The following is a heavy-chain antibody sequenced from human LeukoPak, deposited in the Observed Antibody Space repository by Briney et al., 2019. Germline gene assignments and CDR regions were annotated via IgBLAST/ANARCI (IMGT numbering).Heavy chain of an antibody. D-gene: IGHD3-16*02. J-gene: IGHJ4*02. Sequence: PSETLSLTCAVYGGSFSGYYWSWIRQPPGKGLEWIGEINLTGSTNYNPSLKSRVTISVDTSKNQFSLKLSSVTAADTAVYYCARGGDYDYVWGSYRRSYFDYWGQGTLVTVSS. V-gene: IGHV4-34*01. CDR3: ARGGDYDYVWGSYRRSYFDY. CDR1: GGSFSGYY. CDR2: INLTGST.